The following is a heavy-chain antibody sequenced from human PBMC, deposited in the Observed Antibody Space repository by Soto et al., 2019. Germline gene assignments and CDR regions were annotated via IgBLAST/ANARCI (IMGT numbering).Heavy chain of an antibody. CDR2: IYHSGST. CDR1: SGSISSSNW. CDR3: ARVVAAAGLTFDP. D-gene: IGHD6-13*01. J-gene: IGHJ5*02. Sequence: SETLSLTCAVSSGSISSSNWWSWVRQPPGKGLEWIGEIYHSGSTNYNPSLKSRVTISVDKSKNQFSLKLSSVTAADTAVYYCARVVAAAGLTFDPWGQGTLVTVSS. V-gene: IGHV4-4*02.